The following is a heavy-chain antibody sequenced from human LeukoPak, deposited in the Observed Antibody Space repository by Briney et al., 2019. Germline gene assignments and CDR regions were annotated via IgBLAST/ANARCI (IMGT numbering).Heavy chain of an antibody. Sequence: PSETLSLTCSVSGGSISSSYWSWIRQPAGKGLEWIGRIYTSGSTNHNPSLKSRVTMSVDTSKNQFSLKLSSVTAADTAVYYCARGPTRFGDAFDIRGQGTMVTVSS. D-gene: IGHD3-10*01. CDR1: GGSISSSY. V-gene: IGHV4-4*07. J-gene: IGHJ3*02. CDR2: IYTSGST. CDR3: ARGPTRFGDAFDI.